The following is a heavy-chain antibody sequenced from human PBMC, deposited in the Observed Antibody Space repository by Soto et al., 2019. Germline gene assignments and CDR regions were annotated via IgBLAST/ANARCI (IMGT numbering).Heavy chain of an antibody. CDR2: ISAYNGNT. J-gene: IGHJ4*02. CDR1: GYTFTSYG. V-gene: IGHV1-18*01. CDR3: ARGGNCSSTSCPFPRYY. Sequence: ASVKVSCKASGYTFTSYGISWVRQAPGQGLEWMGWISAYNGNTNYAQKLRGRVTMTTDTSTSTAYMELRSLRSDDTAVYYCARGGNCSSTSCPFPRYYWGQGNLVTVSS. D-gene: IGHD2-2*01.